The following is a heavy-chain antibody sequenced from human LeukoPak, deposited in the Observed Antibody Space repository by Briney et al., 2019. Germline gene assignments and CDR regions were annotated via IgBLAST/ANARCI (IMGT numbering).Heavy chain of an antibody. Sequence: SETLSLTCTVSGGSISSYYWSWIRQPAGKGLEWIGRIYTSGSTNYNPSLKSRVTMSVDTSKNQFPLKLSSVTAADTAVYYCARLHYYGSGSYLADYWGQGTLVTVSS. J-gene: IGHJ4*02. V-gene: IGHV4-4*07. D-gene: IGHD3-10*01. CDR2: IYTSGST. CDR3: ARLHYYGSGSYLADY. CDR1: GGSISSYY.